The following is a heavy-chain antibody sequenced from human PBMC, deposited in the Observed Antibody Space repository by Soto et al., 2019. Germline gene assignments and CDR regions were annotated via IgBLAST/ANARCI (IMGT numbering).Heavy chain of an antibody. V-gene: IGHV5-51*01. CDR2: IYPGDSDT. Sequence: LGESLKISCKGSGYSFTSYWIGWVRQMPGKGLEWMGIIYPGDSDTRYSPSFQGQVTISADKSISTAYLQWSSLKASDTAMYYCARLRDSAAGDYRFDPWGQGTLVTVSS. D-gene: IGHD6-13*01. J-gene: IGHJ5*02. CDR3: ARLRDSAAGDYRFDP. CDR1: GYSFTSYW.